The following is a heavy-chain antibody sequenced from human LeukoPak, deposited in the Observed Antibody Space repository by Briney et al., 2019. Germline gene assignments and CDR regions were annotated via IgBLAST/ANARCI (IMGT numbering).Heavy chain of an antibody. CDR1: GGSISSSSYY. V-gene: IGHV4-39*07. CDR3: ARDIFCGGDCYSESRIDY. D-gene: IGHD2-21*02. J-gene: IGHJ4*02. CDR2: IYYSGST. Sequence: SETLSLTCTVSGGSISSSSYYWGWIRQPPGKGLEWIGSIYYSGSTYYNPSLKSRVTISVDTSKNQFSLKLSSVTAADTAVYYCARDIFCGGDCYSESRIDYWGQGTLVTVSS.